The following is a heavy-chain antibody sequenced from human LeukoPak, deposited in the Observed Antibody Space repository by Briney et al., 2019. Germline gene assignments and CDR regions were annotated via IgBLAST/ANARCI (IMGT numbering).Heavy chain of an antibody. CDR3: ARQPHSGWGPQYYYYYGMDV. V-gene: IGHV4-39*01. J-gene: IGHJ6*02. CDR1: SGSISSSSYY. Sequence: PSETLSLTCTVSSGSISSSSYYWGWIRQPPGKGLEWIGSIYYNGSTYYNPSLKSRVTMSVDTSKNQFSLRLSSVTAADTAFYYCARQPHSGWGPQYYYYYGMDVWGQGTTVTVSS. CDR2: IYYNGST. D-gene: IGHD6-19*01.